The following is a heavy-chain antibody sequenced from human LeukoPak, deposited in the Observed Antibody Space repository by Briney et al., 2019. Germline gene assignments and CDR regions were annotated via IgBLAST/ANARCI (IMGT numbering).Heavy chain of an antibody. CDR2: INHSGST. CDR1: GGSFSGYY. Sequence: SETLSLTCAVYGGSFSGYYWSWIRQPPGKGLEWIGEINHSGSTNYNPSLKSQVTISVDTSKNQFSLKLSSVTAADTAVYYCARGELLWPYWGQGTLVTVSS. CDR3: ARGELLWPY. V-gene: IGHV4-34*01. D-gene: IGHD3-10*01. J-gene: IGHJ4*02.